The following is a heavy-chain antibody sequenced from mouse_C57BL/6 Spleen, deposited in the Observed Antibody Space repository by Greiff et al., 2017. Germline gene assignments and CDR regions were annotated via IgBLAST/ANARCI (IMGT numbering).Heavy chain of an antibody. V-gene: IGHV1-53*01. J-gene: IGHJ3*01. Sequence: VQLQQPGTELVKPGASVKLSCKASGYTFTSYWMHWVKQRPGQGLEWIGNINPSNGGTNYNEKFKGKATLTVDKSSSTAYMQLSSLTSEDSAVYYCARGGLYDGYWAWFAYWGKGTLVTVSA. CDR2: INPSNGGT. CDR3: ARGGLYDGYWAWFAY. CDR1: GYTFTSYW. D-gene: IGHD2-3*01.